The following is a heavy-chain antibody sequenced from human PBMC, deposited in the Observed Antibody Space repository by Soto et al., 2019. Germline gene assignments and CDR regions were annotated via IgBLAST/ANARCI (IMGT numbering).Heavy chain of an antibody. J-gene: IGHJ6*02. V-gene: IGHV1-69*12. CDR3: AGEGVPSSLPMPWEGYHYYGLDV. CDR1: GGTFNSHT. Sequence: QVQLVQSGAEVKKPGSSVKVSCRAPGGTFNSHTITWVRQAPGQGLEWMGGIMPMFGVTNYARKFQGRLTMTANESTTCDYMEATGLTQGDAAGDYCAGEGVPSSLPMPWEGYHYYGLDVWGQGTTVIVSS. D-gene: IGHD1-26*01. CDR2: IMPMFGVT.